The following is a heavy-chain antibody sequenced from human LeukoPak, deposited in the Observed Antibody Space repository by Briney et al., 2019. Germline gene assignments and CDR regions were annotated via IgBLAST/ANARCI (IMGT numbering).Heavy chain of an antibody. Sequence: GGSLRLSCAASGFTFSSYAMIWVRQAPGKGLDWVSVIYSGGSTYYADSVKGRFTISRDNSKNTVYLQMNSLRAEDTAVYYCARESSGWLQLFDYWGQGTLVTVSS. CDR3: ARESSGWLQLFDY. J-gene: IGHJ4*02. V-gene: IGHV3-66*01. CDR1: GFTFSSYA. CDR2: IYSGGST. D-gene: IGHD5-24*01.